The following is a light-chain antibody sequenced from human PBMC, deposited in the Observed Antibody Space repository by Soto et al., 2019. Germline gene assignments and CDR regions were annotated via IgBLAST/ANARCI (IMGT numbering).Light chain of an antibody. V-gene: IGKV1-9*01. J-gene: IGKJ5*01. CDR2: AAS. CDR1: QGISNL. CDR3: QHFKTFPIT. Sequence: IQWTQSPWSRSSFLVDRVTITCRASQGISNLLAWYQQKPGKAPKVLIYAASTLQSGVPSRFSGSGSGTDFTLTISSLQPEDFATYYCQHFKTFPITFGQGTRLEI.